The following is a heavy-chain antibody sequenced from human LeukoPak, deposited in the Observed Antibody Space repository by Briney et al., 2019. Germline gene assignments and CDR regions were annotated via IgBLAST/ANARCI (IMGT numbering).Heavy chain of an antibody. Sequence: PGGSLRLSCAASGFTFSSYAMHWVRQAPGKGLEYVSAISSNGGSTYYANSVKGRFTISRDNSKNTLYLQMGSLRAEDMAVYYCARDGPNSGYYDNWGQGTLVTVSS. J-gene: IGHJ4*02. CDR3: ARDGPNSGYYDN. CDR2: ISSNGGST. D-gene: IGHD3-22*01. V-gene: IGHV3-64*01. CDR1: GFTFSSYA.